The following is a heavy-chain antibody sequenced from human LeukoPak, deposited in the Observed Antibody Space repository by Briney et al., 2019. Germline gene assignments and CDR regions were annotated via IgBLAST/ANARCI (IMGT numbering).Heavy chain of an antibody. CDR2: IYYSGST. CDR3: ARGYSSGWYQV. CDR1: GGSISSYY. V-gene: IGHV4-59*01. J-gene: IGHJ4*02. D-gene: IGHD6-19*01. Sequence: SETLSLTCTVSGGSISSYYWSWIRQPPGKGLEWIGYIYYSGSTNYNPSLKSRVTISVDTSKNQFFLKLSSVTAADTAVYYCARGYSSGWYQVWGQGTLVTVSS.